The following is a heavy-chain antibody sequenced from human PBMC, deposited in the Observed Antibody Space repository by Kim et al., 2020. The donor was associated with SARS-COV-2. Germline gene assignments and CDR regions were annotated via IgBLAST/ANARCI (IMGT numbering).Heavy chain of an antibody. D-gene: IGHD4-17*01. Sequence: GGSLRLSCAASGFTFNNAWMSWVRQAPGKGLEWIGRIKSRTDGGTIDYAAFVKGRFIISRDDSKDTLYLQMSSLDAEDTAIYYCTTVGLVLRAACDYWGQGTLVTVSS. CDR3: TTVGLVLRAACDY. J-gene: IGHJ4*02. V-gene: IGHV3-15*01. CDR2: IKSRTDGGTI. CDR1: GFTFNNAW.